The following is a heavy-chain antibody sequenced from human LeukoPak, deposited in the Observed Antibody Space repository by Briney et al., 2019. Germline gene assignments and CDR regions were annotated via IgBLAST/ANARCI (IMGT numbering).Heavy chain of an antibody. CDR3: AREGSSRTFGH. CDR1: GFSVSSNY. V-gene: IGHV3-66*01. J-gene: IGHJ4*02. CDR2: LYGGGST. D-gene: IGHD6-13*01. Sequence: GGSLRLSCAASGFSVSSNYMIWVRQAPGKGLELVSILYGGGSTYYPGSVKGRFTISRDNSKNTLYLQMNSLRVEDTAVYYCAREGSSRTFGHWGQGTLVTVSS.